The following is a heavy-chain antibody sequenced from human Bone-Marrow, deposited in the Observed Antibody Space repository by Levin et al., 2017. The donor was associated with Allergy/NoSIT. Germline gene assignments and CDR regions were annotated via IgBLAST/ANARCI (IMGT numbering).Heavy chain of an antibody. Sequence: GGSLRLSCAASGFTFSTYGIHWVRQAPGKGLEWVALISYDGSKKHYADSVKGRFTISRDNSKNTLYLQMNSLRAEDTAVYYCAKDEWELLMYFAPYYYYYGMDVWGQGTTVTVSS. J-gene: IGHJ6*02. V-gene: IGHV3-30*18. CDR2: ISYDGSKK. CDR3: AKDEWELLMYFAPYYYYYGMDV. CDR1: GFTFSTYG. D-gene: IGHD1-26*01.